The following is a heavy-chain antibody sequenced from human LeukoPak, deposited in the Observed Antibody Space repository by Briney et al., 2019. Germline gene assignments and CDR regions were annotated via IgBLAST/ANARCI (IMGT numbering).Heavy chain of an antibody. V-gene: IGHV3-30*04. Sequence: GGSLRLSCAASGFTFSRNVMHWVRQAPGKGLEWVALISYDGNNKFYADSVKGRFTISRDNSRNTLYLQMNSLRGEDAAVYSCARHGLEGCRGGMCYRSYYYYGVDVWGQGTTVTVSS. CDR2: ISYDGNNK. CDR3: ARHGLEGCRGGMCYRSYYYYGVDV. CDR1: GFTFSRNV. J-gene: IGHJ6*02. D-gene: IGHD2-15*01.